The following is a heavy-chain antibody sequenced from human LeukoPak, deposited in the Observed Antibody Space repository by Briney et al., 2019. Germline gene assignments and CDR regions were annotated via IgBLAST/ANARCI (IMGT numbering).Heavy chain of an antibody. Sequence: ASVKVSCKASGYTFTSYAMHWVRQAPGQRLEWMGWINAGNGNTKYSQKFQGRVTITRDTSASTAYMELSSLRSEDTAVYYCARDIVVVPAASTPFDYWGQGTLVTVPS. V-gene: IGHV1-3*01. CDR1: GYTFTSYA. J-gene: IGHJ4*02. CDR2: INAGNGNT. CDR3: ARDIVVVPAASTPFDY. D-gene: IGHD2-2*01.